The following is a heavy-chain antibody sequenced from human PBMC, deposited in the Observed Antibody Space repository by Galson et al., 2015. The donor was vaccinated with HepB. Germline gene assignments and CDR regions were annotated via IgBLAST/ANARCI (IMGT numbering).Heavy chain of an antibody. CDR2: IRYDGSNK. J-gene: IGHJ6*02. V-gene: IGHV3-30*02. CDR1: GFTFSSYG. CDR3: AIIADSSSWYIDGMDV. D-gene: IGHD6-13*01. Sequence: SLRLPCAASGFTFSSYGMHWVRQAPGKGLEWVAFIRYDGSNKYYADSVKGRFTISRDNSKNTLYLQMNSLRAEDTAVYYCAIIADSSSWYIDGMDVWGQGTTVTVSS.